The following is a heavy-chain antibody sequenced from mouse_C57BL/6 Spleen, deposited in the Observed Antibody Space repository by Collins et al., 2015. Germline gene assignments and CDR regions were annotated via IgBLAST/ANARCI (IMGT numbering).Heavy chain of an antibody. J-gene: IGHJ1*03. CDR1: GYTFTSYW. D-gene: IGHD1-1*02. V-gene: IGHV1-69*01. CDR2: IDPSDSYT. CDR3: ARRGGVPDWYFDV. Sequence: QVQLQQPGAELVMPGASVKLSCKASGYTFTSYWLHWVKQRPGQGLEWIGEIDPSDSYTNYNQKFKGKSTLTVDKSSGTAYMQLSSLTSEDSAVYYCARRGGVPDWYFDVWGTGTTVTVSS.